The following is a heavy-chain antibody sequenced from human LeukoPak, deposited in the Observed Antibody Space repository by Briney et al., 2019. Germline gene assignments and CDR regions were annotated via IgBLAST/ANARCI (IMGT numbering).Heavy chain of an antibody. CDR2: ISHIGST. V-gene: IGHV4-31*01. D-gene: IGHD3-9*01. Sequence: SETLSLTCTVSGVSISSDDYYWSWIRQLPGKGLEWIGYISHIGSTYYIPSLKSPVSISIDTSKNQFSLKVISVTAADTAVYYCARFILTGYSLDYWGQGTLVTVSS. CDR1: GVSISSDDYY. CDR3: ARFILTGYSLDY. J-gene: IGHJ4*02.